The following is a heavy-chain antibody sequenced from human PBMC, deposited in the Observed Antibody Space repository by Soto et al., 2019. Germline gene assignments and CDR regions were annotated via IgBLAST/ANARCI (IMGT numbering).Heavy chain of an antibody. CDR1: GFTFSDYY. D-gene: IGHD4-4*01. J-gene: IGHJ4*02. CDR2: ISSSSSYT. V-gene: IGHV3-11*06. CDR3: ARDPYDDDYSPNFDY. Sequence: PGGSLRLSCAASGFTFSDYYMSWIRQAPGKGLEWVSYISSSSSYTNYADSVKGRFTISRDNAKNSLYLQMNSLRAEDTAVYYCARDPYDDDYSPNFDYWGQGTLVTVSS.